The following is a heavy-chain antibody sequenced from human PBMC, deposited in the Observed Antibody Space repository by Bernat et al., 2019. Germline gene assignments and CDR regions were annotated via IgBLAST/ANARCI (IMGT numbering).Heavy chain of an antibody. CDR2: IVVGSGNT. V-gene: IGHV1-58*02. CDR3: AADLWDYYSGSYYVYRYYYGMDV. D-gene: IGHD1-26*01. Sequence: LVQSGPEVKKPGTSVKVSCKASGFTFTSSAMQWVRQARGQRLEWIGWIVVGSGNTNYAQKFQERVTITRDMSTSTAYMELSSLRSEDTAVYYCAADLWDYYSGSYYVYRYYYGMDVWGQGTTVTVSS. CDR1: GFTFTSSA. J-gene: IGHJ6*02.